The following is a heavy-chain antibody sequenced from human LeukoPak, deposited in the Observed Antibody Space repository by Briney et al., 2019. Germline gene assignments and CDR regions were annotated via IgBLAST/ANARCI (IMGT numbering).Heavy chain of an antibody. J-gene: IGHJ3*02. V-gene: IGHV3-7*01. CDR2: MKEDGSVK. Sequence: GGSLRPSCVASGFPFSSYWMSWVRQAPGKGLEFVANMKEDGSVKNYVDSVKGRFTISRDNAENSVYLQMSSLRAEDTALYYCARDPGWSSFDIWGQGAMVTVSS. CDR1: GFPFSSYW. CDR3: ARDPGWSSFDI. D-gene: IGHD2-15*01.